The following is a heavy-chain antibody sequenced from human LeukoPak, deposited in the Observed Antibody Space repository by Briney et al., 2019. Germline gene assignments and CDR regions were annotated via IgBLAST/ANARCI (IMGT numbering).Heavy chain of an antibody. CDR3: ARDLGLWGPGD. CDR1: GFTFSSFG. CDR2: ISFDGSNQ. J-gene: IGHJ4*02. Sequence: PGRSLRLSCAASGFTFSSFGMHWVRQAPGQGLEWVAVISFDGSNQYYADAVKGRFTISRDNSKNTLYLQMNSLSPEDTAVYYCARDLGLWGPGDWGQGTLVSVSS. V-gene: IGHV3-30*03. D-gene: IGHD7-27*01.